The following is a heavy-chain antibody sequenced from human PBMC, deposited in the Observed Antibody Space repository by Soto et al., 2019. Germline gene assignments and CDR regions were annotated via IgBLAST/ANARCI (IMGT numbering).Heavy chain of an antibody. J-gene: IGHJ5*02. D-gene: IGHD6-19*01. CDR3: ARAREESSGWFDH. V-gene: IGHV1-2*04. CDR2: INAKNGAT. Sequence: QVQLVQSGAEVRKPGASVKVSCKASGYIFSGNYLHWVRRAPGQGLELMAWINAKNGATNYAQKFRGWATVTRDTSISTTYLELRGLTSDDTAVYYCARAREESSGWFDHWGQGTQFTVSP. CDR1: GYIFSGNY.